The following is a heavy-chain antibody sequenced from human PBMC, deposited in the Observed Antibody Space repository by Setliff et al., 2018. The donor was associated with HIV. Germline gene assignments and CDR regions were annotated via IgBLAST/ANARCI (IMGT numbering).Heavy chain of an antibody. V-gene: IGHV1-69*05. CDR3: ARDRAEAVVGGGVRGPTYFCDY. D-gene: IGHD3-16*01. CDR1: GGTFSTSA. CDR2: IIPVFGSA. Sequence: GASVKVSCKASGGTFSTSAISWVRQAPGRGLEWMGGIIPVFGSAHYAQKFQDRITITTDESTSSVFVELSNLRPDDTAIYYCARDRAEAVVGGGVRGPTYFCDYWGQGTLVTVSS. J-gene: IGHJ4*02.